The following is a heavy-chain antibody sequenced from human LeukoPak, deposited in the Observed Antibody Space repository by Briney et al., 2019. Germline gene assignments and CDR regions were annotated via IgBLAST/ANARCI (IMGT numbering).Heavy chain of an antibody. Sequence: SETLSLTCTVSGGSVSNYYWSWVRQPAGKGLEWIGRIYGSGTTRYNPSLQSRVTMSVDVSKNQFSLKLTSMTAADTAVYFCAGGMAEAYDYNWFDPWGQGILVTVSS. CDR3: AGGMAEAYDYNWFDP. CDR1: GGSVSNYY. J-gene: IGHJ5*02. D-gene: IGHD5-12*01. V-gene: IGHV4-4*07. CDR2: IYGSGTT.